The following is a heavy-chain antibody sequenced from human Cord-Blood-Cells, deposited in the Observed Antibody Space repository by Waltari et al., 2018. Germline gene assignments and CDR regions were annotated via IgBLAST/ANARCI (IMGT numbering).Heavy chain of an antibody. CDR1: GFTFCSHS. V-gene: IGHV3-21*01. CDR3: ASSKTGLRAFDI. D-gene: IGHD7-27*01. J-gene: IGHJ3*02. CDR2: ISSSSSYI. Sequence: EVQLVESGGGLVKPGGSLRLSCAASGFTFCSHSMNWFRQAPGKGLGWVSSISSSSSYIYYADSVKGRFTISRDNAKNSLYLQMNSLRAEDTAVYYCASSKTGLRAFDIWGQGTMVTVSS.